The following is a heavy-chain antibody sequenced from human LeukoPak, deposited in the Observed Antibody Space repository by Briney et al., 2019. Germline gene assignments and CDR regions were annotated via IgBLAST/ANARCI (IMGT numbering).Heavy chain of an antibody. CDR3: AKDHFHSRQLEADGFDY. Sequence: ASVKVSCKASGGTFSSYAISWVRQAPGQGLEWMGRIIPILGIANYAQKFQGRVTITADKSTSTAYMELSSLRSEDTAVYYCAKDHFHSRQLEADGFDYWGQGTLVTVSS. V-gene: IGHV1-69*04. CDR2: IIPILGIA. J-gene: IGHJ4*02. D-gene: IGHD6-6*01. CDR1: GGTFSSYA.